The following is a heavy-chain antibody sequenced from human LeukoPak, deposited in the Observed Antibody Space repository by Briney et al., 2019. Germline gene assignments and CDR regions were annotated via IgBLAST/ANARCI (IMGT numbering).Heavy chain of an antibody. D-gene: IGHD2-2*01. J-gene: IGHJ6*02. Sequence: GRSLRLSCAASGFTFSSYGMHWVRQAPGKGLEWVAVIWYDGSNKYYADSVKGRFTISRDNSKNTLYLQMNSLRAEDTAVYYCARDLNQPLMDVWGQGTTVTVSS. V-gene: IGHV3-33*01. CDR1: GFTFSSYG. CDR3: ARDLNQPLMDV. CDR2: IWYDGSNK.